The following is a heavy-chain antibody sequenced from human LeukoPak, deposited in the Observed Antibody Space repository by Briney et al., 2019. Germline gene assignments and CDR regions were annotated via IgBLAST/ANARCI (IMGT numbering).Heavy chain of an antibody. Sequence: GASVKVSCKASAYSFTGYYIHWLRQAPGQGLEWMGIFNPGDGSTNYAQKFQGRVTMTRDTSTSTAYIHLSSLRSEDTAVYYCARVVRVGVAYFDYWGQGTLVTVSS. J-gene: IGHJ4*02. D-gene: IGHD1-26*01. CDR3: ARVVRVGVAYFDY. V-gene: IGHV1-46*01. CDR1: AYSFTGYY. CDR2: FNPGDGST.